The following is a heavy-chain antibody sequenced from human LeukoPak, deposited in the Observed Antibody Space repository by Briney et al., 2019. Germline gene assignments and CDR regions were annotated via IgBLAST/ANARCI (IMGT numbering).Heavy chain of an antibody. CDR2: SYYSGST. Sequence: SETLSLTCTVSGGSISSSSYYWGWIRQPPGKGLEWIGSSYYSGSTYYNPSLKSRVTISVDTSKNQFSLKLSSVTAADTAVYYCARQYVGAAYYYYYYMDVWGKGTTVTVS. V-gene: IGHV4-39*01. CDR1: GGSISSSSYY. J-gene: IGHJ6*03. D-gene: IGHD1-26*01. CDR3: ARQYVGAAYYYYYYMDV.